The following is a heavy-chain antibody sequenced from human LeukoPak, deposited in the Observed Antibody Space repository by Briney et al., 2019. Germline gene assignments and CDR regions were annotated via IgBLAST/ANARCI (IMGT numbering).Heavy chain of an antibody. CDR1: GFTFSDYG. CDR2: IRFDGSIK. D-gene: IGHD2-2*01. V-gene: IGHV3-30*02. CDR3: AKDRDCSSPSCWNFDS. J-gene: IGHJ4*02. Sequence: GSLRLSCAASGFTFSDYGMVWVRQAPGMGLEWVAFIRFDGSIKYYTDSVKDRFTVSRDNFKNTLYLQMNSLRDDDTAVYYCAKDRDCSSPSCWNFDSWGQGTLVTVSS.